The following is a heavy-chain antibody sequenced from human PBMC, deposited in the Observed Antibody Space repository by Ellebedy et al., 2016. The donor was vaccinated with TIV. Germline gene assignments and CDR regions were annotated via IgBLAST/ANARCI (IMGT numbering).Heavy chain of an antibody. CDR1: GYTFTGYY. D-gene: IGHD3-3*01. J-gene: IGHJ5*02. CDR2: INPNSGGT. CDR3: ARGTRITIFGVDRSGWFDP. V-gene: IGHV1-2*02. Sequence: ASVKVSCXASGYTFTGYYMHWVRQAPGQGLEWMGWINPNSGGTNYAQKFQGRVTMTRDTSISTAYMELSRLRSDDTAVYYCARGTRITIFGVDRSGWFDPWGQGTLVTVSS.